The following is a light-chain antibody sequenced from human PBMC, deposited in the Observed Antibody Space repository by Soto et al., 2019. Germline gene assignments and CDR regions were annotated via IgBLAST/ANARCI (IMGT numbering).Light chain of an antibody. Sequence: QSVLTQPPSASGTPGQGVTISCSGSTSNIGSNYVYWYQQLPGTAPKLLIYANGNRPSGVPDRFSGSKSGTSASLAITGLQAEDEADYYCQSYDRSLSGYVLGTGTKLTVL. V-gene: IGLV1-40*01. CDR3: QSYDRSLSGYV. CDR2: ANG. J-gene: IGLJ1*01. CDR1: TSNIGSNY.